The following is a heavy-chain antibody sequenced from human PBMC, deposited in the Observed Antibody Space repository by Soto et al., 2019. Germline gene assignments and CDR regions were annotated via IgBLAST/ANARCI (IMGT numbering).Heavy chain of an antibody. V-gene: IGHV1-3*01. CDR3: GRDQSGIGYYVDWFDP. J-gene: IGHJ5*02. CDR1: GYTFNSHA. CDR2: INAGNGNT. D-gene: IGHD3-10*02. Sequence: ASVKVSCKASGYTFNSHAIHWVRQAPGQRPEWLGWINAGNGNTYYSEKFEGRVTFTRDTAATTVNMELTSLTSEDMAIYFCGRDQSGIGYYVDWFDPWGQGTLVTSPQ.